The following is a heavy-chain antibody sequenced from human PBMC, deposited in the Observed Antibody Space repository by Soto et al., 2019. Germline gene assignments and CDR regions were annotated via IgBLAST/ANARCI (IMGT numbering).Heavy chain of an antibody. Sequence: QVQLVESGGGVVQPGRSLRLSCAASGFTFSSYGMHWVRQAPGKGLEWVAVISYDGSNKYYADSVKGRFTISRDNSKNTLYLQMNSPRAEDTAVYYCAREVITTNWGQGTMVTVSS. D-gene: IGHD3-10*01. CDR3: AREVITTN. V-gene: IGHV3-30*19. CDR2: ISYDGSNK. J-gene: IGHJ3*01. CDR1: GFTFSSYG.